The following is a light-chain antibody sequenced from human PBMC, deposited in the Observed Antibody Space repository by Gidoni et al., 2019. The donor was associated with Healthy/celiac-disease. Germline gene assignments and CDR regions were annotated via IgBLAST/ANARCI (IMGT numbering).Light chain of an antibody. J-gene: IGKJ5*01. V-gene: IGKV3-20*01. CDR2: GAS. CDR1: QSVSSSY. CDR3: QQYGSSLFT. Sequence: IVLTHFPGTLSLSPGERSTLSCRASQSVSSSYLAWYQQKPGQAPRLLIYGASSRATGIPDRFSGSGSGTDFTLTISRLEPEDFAVYYCQQYGSSLFTFGQGTRLEIK.